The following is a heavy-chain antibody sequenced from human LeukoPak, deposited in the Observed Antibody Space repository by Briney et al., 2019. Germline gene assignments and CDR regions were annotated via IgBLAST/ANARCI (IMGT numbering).Heavy chain of an antibody. J-gene: IGHJ4*02. CDR3: ARGVRRRGYSGYGGLDY. Sequence: GGSLRLSCAASGFTFDDYGMSWVRQAPGKGLEWVSGINWNGGCTGYADSVKGRFTISRDNAKNSLYPQMNSLRAEDTALYYCARGVRRRGYSGYGGLDYWGQGTLVTVSS. CDR2: INWNGGCT. D-gene: IGHD5-12*01. V-gene: IGHV3-20*04. CDR1: GFTFDDYG.